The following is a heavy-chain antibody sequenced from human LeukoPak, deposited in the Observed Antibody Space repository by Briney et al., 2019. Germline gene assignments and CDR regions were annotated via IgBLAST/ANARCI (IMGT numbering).Heavy chain of an antibody. CDR1: GGSISSGGYY. Sequence: PSETLSLTCTVSGGSISSGGYYWSWIRQHPGKGLEWIGYIYYSGSTYYNPSLKSRVTISVDTSKNQFSLKLSSVTAADTAVYYCARDVSRRPYYYGMDVWGQGTTVTVSS. CDR2: IYYSGST. CDR3: ARDVSRRPYYYGMDV. D-gene: IGHD2/OR15-2a*01. J-gene: IGHJ6*02. V-gene: IGHV4-31*03.